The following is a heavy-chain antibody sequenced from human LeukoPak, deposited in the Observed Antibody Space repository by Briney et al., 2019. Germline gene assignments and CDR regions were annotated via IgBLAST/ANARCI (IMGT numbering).Heavy chain of an antibody. Sequence: SETLSLTCTVSGVSFTSYYWSWIRQPPGKGLEWIGYIYYSGRTNYNPSLKSRVTMSVDTSKNQFSLKLNSVTAADTAVYYCARDRSFWSWFDPWGQGTLVTVSS. CDR3: ARDRSFWSWFDP. D-gene: IGHD3-3*01. V-gene: IGHV4-59*01. CDR1: GVSFTSYY. J-gene: IGHJ5*02. CDR2: IYYSGRT.